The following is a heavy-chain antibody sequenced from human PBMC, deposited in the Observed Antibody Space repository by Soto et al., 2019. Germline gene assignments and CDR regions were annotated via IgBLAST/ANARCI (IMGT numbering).Heavy chain of an antibody. CDR2: IKQDGSEK. D-gene: IGHD3-22*01. CDR3: ARVTLYITMIVVVTRNYGMDV. Sequence: EVQLVESGGGLVQPGGSLRLSCAASGFTFSSYWMSWVRQAPGKGLEWVANIKQDGSEKNYVDSVKGRFTISRDNAKNSLYLQMNSLRAEDTAVYYCARVTLYITMIVVVTRNYGMDVWGQGTTVTVSS. CDR1: GFTFSSYW. V-gene: IGHV3-7*01. J-gene: IGHJ6*02.